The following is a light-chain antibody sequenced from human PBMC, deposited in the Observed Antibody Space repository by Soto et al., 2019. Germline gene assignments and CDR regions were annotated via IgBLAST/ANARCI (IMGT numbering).Light chain of an antibody. J-gene: IGKJ1*01. CDR2: AAS. CDR3: QQSYSTPRT. V-gene: IGKV1-39*01. CDR1: QNVTTS. Sequence: GDSVTITCRASQNVTTSMAWYQQKPGKAPKLLIYAASSLQSGVPSRFSGSGSGTDFTLTISSLQPEDFATYYCQQSYSTPRTFGQGTKVEIK.